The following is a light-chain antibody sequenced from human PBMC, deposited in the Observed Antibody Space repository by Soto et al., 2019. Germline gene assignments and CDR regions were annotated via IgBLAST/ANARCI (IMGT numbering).Light chain of an antibody. Sequence: EIVLTQSPATLSVSPGERVTLSCRASQSVDINLAWYQQKPGQAPRLVIYAASTRATGIPDRFSGSVSGTEFTLTISCLQSEDFAVYYCQQYNEWPPFTFGQGTRLEIK. CDR1: QSVDIN. CDR2: AAS. CDR3: QQYNEWPPFT. J-gene: IGKJ5*01. V-gene: IGKV3-15*01.